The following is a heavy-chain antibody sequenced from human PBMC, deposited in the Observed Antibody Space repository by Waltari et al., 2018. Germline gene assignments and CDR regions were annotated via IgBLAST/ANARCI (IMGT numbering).Heavy chain of an antibody. J-gene: IGHJ5*02. CDR1: GYTFTSYD. CDR2: MNPNSGNT. V-gene: IGHV1-8*01. CDR3: ARDRRSPDDYGDYWFDP. Sequence: QVQLVQSGAEVKKPGASVKVSCKASGYTFTSYDINWVRQATGQGLEWMGWMNPNSGNTGYAQKFQGRVTMTRNTSISTAYMELSSLRSEDTAVYYCARDRRSPDDYGDYWFDPWGQGTLVTVSS. D-gene: IGHD4-17*01.